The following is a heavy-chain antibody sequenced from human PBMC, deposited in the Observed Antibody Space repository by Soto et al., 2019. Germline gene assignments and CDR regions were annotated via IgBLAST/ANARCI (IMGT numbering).Heavy chain of an antibody. J-gene: IGHJ6*02. V-gene: IGHV6-1*01. CDR3: ARAAGYYDILTGYSDYYYGMDV. Sequence: PSPTLSLTCAISGDSVSSNSAAWNWIRQSPSRGLEWLGRTYYRSKWYNDYAVSVKSRITINPDTSKNQFSLQLNSVTPEDTAVYYCARAAGYYDILTGYSDYYYGMDVRGQRTTVTVSS. D-gene: IGHD3-9*01. CDR2: TYYRSKWYN. CDR1: GDSVSSNSAA.